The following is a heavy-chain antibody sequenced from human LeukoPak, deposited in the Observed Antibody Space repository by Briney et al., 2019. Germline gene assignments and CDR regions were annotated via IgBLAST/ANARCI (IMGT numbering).Heavy chain of an antibody. CDR1: GGSISSYY. CDR2: IYYSGST. CDR3: ARDLDKYPYNWFDP. J-gene: IGHJ5*02. D-gene: IGHD6-6*01. Sequence: SETLSLTCTVSGGSISSYYWSWIRQPPGKGLEWIGYIYYSGSTNYNPSLKSRVTISVDTSKNQFSLKLTSVTAADMAVYYCARDLDKYPYNWFDPWGQGTLVTVSS. V-gene: IGHV4-59*12.